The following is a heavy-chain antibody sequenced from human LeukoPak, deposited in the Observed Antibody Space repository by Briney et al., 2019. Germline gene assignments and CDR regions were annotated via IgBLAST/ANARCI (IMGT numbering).Heavy chain of an antibody. V-gene: IGHV4-59*01. CDR2: NSYSGST. Sequence: GSLRLSCAASGFTFSDYYMSWIRQPPGMGLQWIACNSYSGSTKYNPSLKSRVTISVDTSKYQLSLKLSSVTAADTAVYYCAREPGFDSSGYLNWFDPWGQGTLVTVSS. CDR3: AREPGFDSSGYLNWFDP. CDR1: GFTFSDYY. D-gene: IGHD3-22*01. J-gene: IGHJ5*02.